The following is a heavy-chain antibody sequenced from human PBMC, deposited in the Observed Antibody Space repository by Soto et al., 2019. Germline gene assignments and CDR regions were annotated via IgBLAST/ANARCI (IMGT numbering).Heavy chain of an antibody. CDR1: GFTFSSYG. J-gene: IGHJ4*02. V-gene: IGHV3-33*01. CDR2: IWYDGSNK. D-gene: IGHD2-2*01. Sequence: GGSLRLSCAASGFTFSSYGMHWVRQAPGKGLEWVPLIWYDGSNKYYADSVKGRFTISRDNSKNTLYLQMNSRRAEDTAVYYCAREYQLHFDYWGQGTLVTVSS. CDR3: AREYQLHFDY.